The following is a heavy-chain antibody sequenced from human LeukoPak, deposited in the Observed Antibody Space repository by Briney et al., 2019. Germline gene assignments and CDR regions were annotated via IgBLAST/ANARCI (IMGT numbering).Heavy chain of an antibody. CDR3: ARAGGDSSGYGY. V-gene: IGHV3-23*01. D-gene: IGHD3-22*01. Sequence: GGSLRLSCAASGFTFSSYAMSWVRQAPGKGLEWVSAISGSGGSTYYADSVKGRFTISRDNAKNSLYLQMNSLRAEDTAVYYCARAGGDSSGYGYWGQGTLATVSS. CDR2: ISGSGGST. CDR1: GFTFSSYA. J-gene: IGHJ4*02.